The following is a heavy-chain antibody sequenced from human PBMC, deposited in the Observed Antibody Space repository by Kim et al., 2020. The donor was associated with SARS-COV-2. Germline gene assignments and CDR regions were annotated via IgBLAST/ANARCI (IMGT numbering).Heavy chain of an antibody. Sequence: YAQKLQGRVTMTTDTSTSTAYMELRSLRSDDTAVYYCARVKIGSSWYGDYWGQGTLVTVSS. V-gene: IGHV1-18*01. CDR3: ARVKIGSSWYGDY. D-gene: IGHD6-13*01. J-gene: IGHJ4*02.